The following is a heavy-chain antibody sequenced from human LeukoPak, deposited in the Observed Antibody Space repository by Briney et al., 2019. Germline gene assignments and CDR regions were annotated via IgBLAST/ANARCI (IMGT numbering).Heavy chain of an antibody. V-gene: IGHV4-59*01. J-gene: IGHJ4*02. CDR2: IHYSGST. CDR3: ARGSPTPDY. D-gene: IGHD1-26*01. CDR1: GGTISSYY. Sequence: PSETLSLTCTVSGGTISSYYWNWIRQPPGKGLEWIGYIHYSGSTKYNPSLKSRVTLSVDTSKNQFTLRLNSVTAADTAVYFCARGSPTPDYWGQGTLVTVSS.